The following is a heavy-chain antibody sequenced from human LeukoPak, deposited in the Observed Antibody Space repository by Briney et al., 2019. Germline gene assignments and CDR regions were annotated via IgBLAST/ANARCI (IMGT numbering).Heavy chain of an antibody. J-gene: IGHJ4*02. CDR2: ISSSGGNT. CDR3: ATSRYC. V-gene: IGHV3-23*01. Sequence: GGGLRLSCAASGFTFSSYAMSGVRHAPGKGREWGSTISSSGGNTFYADSVRGRLTISRDNSKNTVYLEMNSRRGEDTDVYYCATSRYCWGQGTLVTVSS. CDR1: GFTFSSYA.